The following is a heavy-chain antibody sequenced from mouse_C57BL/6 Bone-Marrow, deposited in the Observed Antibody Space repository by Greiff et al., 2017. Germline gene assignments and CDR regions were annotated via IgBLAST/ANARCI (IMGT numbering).Heavy chain of an antibody. CDR3: AGTRDYSCVCGNYSFAY. D-gene: IGHD2-13*01. V-gene: IGHV1-9*01. CDR1: GYTFTGYW. CDR2: ILPGSGST. J-gene: IGHJ2*01. Sequence: QVQLKESGAELMKPGASVKLSCKATGYTFTGYWIEWVKQRPGHGLEWIGEILPGSGSTNYHDKFKGKATFTADTSSNTDYMQLSSLTTEDSPMYYCAGTRDYSCVCGNYSFAYWGEGTPLTVSA.